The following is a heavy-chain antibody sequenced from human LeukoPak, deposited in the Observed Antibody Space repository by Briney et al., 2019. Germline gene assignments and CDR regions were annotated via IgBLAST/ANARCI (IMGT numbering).Heavy chain of an antibody. CDR1: GFTFSSYS. V-gene: IGHV3-21*01. CDR2: ISSSSSYI. Sequence: GGSLRLSCAASGFTFSSYSMNWVRQAPGKGLEWVSSISSSSSYIYYADSVKGRFTISRDNAKNSLYLQMNSLRAEDTAVYYCARINLYPFYYYYGMDVWGQGTTVTVSS. J-gene: IGHJ6*02. CDR3: ARINLYPFYYYYGMDV. D-gene: IGHD2-2*01.